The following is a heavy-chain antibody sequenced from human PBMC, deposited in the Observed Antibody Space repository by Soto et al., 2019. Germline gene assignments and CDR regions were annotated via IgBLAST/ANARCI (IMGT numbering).Heavy chain of an antibody. CDR3: ASRPGGSFHFDY. D-gene: IGHD2-15*01. CDR1: GFTFSSYA. V-gene: IGHV3-23*01. Sequence: GGSLRLSCAASGFTFSSYAMSWVRQAPGKGLEWVSAISGSGGSTYYADSVKGRFTISRDNSKNTRYLQMNSLRAEDTAVYYCASRPGGSFHFDYWGQGTLVTVSS. J-gene: IGHJ4*02. CDR2: ISGSGGST.